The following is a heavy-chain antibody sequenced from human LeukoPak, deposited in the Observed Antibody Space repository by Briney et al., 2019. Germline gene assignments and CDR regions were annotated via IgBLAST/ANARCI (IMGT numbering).Heavy chain of an antibody. V-gene: IGHV3-30*18. J-gene: IGHJ4*02. Sequence: GGSLRLSCAASGFTFSSHGMHWVRQAPGKALDWVAVTSYDGTTKYYADSAKGRFNISRDNSKNTLYLQMNSLRVDDTAVYYCAKDATLFGDQYFDYWGQGTLVIVSS. CDR1: GFTFSSHG. CDR2: TSYDGTTK. CDR3: AKDATLFGDQYFDY. D-gene: IGHD3-10*01.